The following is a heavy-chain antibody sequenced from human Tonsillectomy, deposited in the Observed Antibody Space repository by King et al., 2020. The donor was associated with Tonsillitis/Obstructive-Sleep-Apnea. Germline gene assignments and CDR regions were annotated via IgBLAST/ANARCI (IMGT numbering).Heavy chain of an antibody. CDR1: GFTFSDYY. Sequence: VQLVESGGGLVKPGGSLRLSCAASGFTFSDYYMTWIRQAPGKGLEWISYISSSGTTIYYADSLKGRFTISRDNAKNSLYLQMNSLRAEDTAVYYYAGGYNYYFYYYMDVWGKGTTVTVSS. D-gene: IGHD5-12*01. CDR2: ISSSGTTI. J-gene: IGHJ6*03. V-gene: IGHV3-11*01. CDR3: AGGYNYYFYYYMDV.